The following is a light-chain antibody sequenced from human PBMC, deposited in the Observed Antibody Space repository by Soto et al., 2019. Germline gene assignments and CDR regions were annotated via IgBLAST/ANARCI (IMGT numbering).Light chain of an antibody. V-gene: IGKV3-20*01. J-gene: IGKJ1*01. CDR3: QQYGSSPRT. CDR1: QSVSSNY. CDR2: GAS. Sequence: ENVLTQSPGTLSLSPGERATLSCRASQSVSSNYLAWYQQKPGQAPRLLIYGASSRATGIPDRFSGSGSGTDFTLTISRLEPEDCAVYYCQQYGSSPRTFGQGTKVEIK.